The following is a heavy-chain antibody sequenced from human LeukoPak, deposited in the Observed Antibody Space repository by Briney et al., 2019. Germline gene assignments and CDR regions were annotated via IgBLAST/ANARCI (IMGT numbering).Heavy chain of an antibody. CDR2: IYYSGST. CDR3: ARSPGYYFDY. D-gene: IGHD3-10*01. CDR1: GYSISSGYY. J-gene: IGHJ4*02. Sequence: SETLSLTCTVSGYSISSGYYWGWIRQPPGKGLEWIGYIYYSGSTNYNPSLRSRVTISVDTSKNQVSLKLSSVTAADTAVYYCARSPGYYFDYWGQGTLVTVSS. V-gene: IGHV4-61*01.